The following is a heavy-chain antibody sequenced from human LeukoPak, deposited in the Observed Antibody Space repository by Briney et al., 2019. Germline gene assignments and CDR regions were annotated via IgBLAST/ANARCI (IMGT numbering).Heavy chain of an antibody. D-gene: IGHD3-10*01. CDR1: GGSFSGYY. CDR2: INHSGST. J-gene: IGHJ4*02. CDR3: ARGRVYYGSGTTATYFDY. Sequence: PSETLSLTCAVNGGSFSGYYWSWIRQPPGKGLEWIGEINHSGSTNYNPSLKSRVTISVDTSKNQFSLKLSSVTAADTAVYYCARGRVYYGSGTTATYFDYWGQGTLVTVSS. V-gene: IGHV4-34*01.